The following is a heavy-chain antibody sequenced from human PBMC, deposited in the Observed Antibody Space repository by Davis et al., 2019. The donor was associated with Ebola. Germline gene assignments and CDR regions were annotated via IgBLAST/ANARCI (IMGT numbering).Heavy chain of an antibody. D-gene: IGHD2-15*01. CDR1: GFTFDDYA. J-gene: IGHJ3*02. CDR2: VNNDGSST. CDR3: ARNLGTPIDAFDI. Sequence: GESLKISCAASGFTFDDYAMHWVRQAPGKGLVWLSRVNNDGSSTTYADSVKGRFTISRDNAKRTLYLQMNSLRAEDTAVYYCARNLGTPIDAFDIWGQGTMVTVSS. V-gene: IGHV3-74*01.